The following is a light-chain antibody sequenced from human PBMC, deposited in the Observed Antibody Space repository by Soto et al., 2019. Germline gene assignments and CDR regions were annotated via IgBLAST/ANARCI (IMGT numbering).Light chain of an antibody. V-gene: IGLV2-14*01. CDR3: SSYTSSSTLWA. Sequence: QSVLTQPASVSGSPGQSITISCTGTSSDVGGYNYVSWYQQHPGKAPKLMIYDVSNRPSGVSNRFSGSKSGNTASLTISGLQAEDEADYYCSSYTSSSTLWAFGGGTKLTVL. J-gene: IGLJ3*02. CDR1: SSDVGGYNY. CDR2: DVS.